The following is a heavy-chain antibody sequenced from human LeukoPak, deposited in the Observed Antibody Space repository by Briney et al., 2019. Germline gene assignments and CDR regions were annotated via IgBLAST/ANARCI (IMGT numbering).Heavy chain of an antibody. D-gene: IGHD3-16*01. CDR1: RFTFRSYA. Sequence: GGSLRLSCVVSRFTFRSYAMYWVRQAPGKGLEWVSEISGSPDNTYYADSVKDRFATSRDDSRNTLYLQMNSLRAEDTAVYYCARLVGVSPLDYWGQGTPVTVSS. V-gene: IGHV3-23*01. J-gene: IGHJ4*02. CDR2: ISGSPDNT. CDR3: ARLVGVSPLDY.